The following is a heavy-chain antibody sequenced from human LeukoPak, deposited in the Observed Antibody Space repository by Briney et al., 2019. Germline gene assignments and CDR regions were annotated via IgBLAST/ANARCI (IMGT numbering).Heavy chain of an antibody. CDR1: GFTFSSYG. D-gene: IGHD6-13*01. CDR2: IWYDGSNK. V-gene: IGHV3-33*01. J-gene: IGHJ4*02. Sequence: GGSLRLSCAASGFTFSSYGMHWVRQAPGKGLEWVAVIWYDGSNKYYADSVKGRFTISRDNSKNTLYLQMNSLRAEDTAVYYCVASAYSSSWMDDYWGQGTLVTVSS. CDR3: VASAYSSSWMDDY.